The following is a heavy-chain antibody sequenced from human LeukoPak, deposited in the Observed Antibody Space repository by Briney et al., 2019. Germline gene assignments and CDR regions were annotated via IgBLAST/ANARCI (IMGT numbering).Heavy chain of an antibody. Sequence: PGGSLRLSCAASGFTFSSYDMHWVRQATGKGLEWVSAIGTAGDTYYPGSVKGRFTISRDNAKNSLYLQMNSLRAEDTAVYYCARDMATVTHEAFDIWGQGTMVTVSS. J-gene: IGHJ3*02. CDR1: GFTFSSYD. D-gene: IGHD4-17*01. CDR2: IGTAGDT. V-gene: IGHV3-13*01. CDR3: ARDMATVTHEAFDI.